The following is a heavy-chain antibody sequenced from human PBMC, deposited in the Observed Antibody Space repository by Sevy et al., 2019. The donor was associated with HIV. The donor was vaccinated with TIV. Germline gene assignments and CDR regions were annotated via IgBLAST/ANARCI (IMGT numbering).Heavy chain of an antibody. V-gene: IGHV3-15*07. CDR1: GFIFSNAW. CDR2: IKSETDGGTT. J-gene: IGHJ4*02. Sequence: GGSLRLSCAASGFIFSNAWMNWVRQAPGKGLEWVGRIKSETDGGTTDYAAPVKGRFTISSDDSKNTLYLQMNSLKTEDKAMYYCTTEQGYCSGGSCSDFDYWGQGTLVTVSS. CDR3: TTEQGYCSGGSCSDFDY. D-gene: IGHD2-15*01.